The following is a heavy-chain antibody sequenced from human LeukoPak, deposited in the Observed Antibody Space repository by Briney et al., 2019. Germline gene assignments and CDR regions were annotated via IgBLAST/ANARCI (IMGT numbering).Heavy chain of an antibody. J-gene: IGHJ4*02. CDR1: GFTFSDYW. D-gene: IGHD6-13*01. Sequence: GGSLRLSCAASGFTFSDYWMSWVRQAPGKGLEWVAYIKQDGSDKYYVDSVKGRFTISKDNAKNSLYLQMNSLRDEDTAVYYCARSSSYFDYWGQGTLVTVSS. CDR2: IKQDGSDK. V-gene: IGHV3-7*03. CDR3: ARSSSYFDY.